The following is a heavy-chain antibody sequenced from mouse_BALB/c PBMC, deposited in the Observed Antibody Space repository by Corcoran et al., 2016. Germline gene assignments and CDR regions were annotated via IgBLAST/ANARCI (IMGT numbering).Heavy chain of an antibody. CDR1: GYSITSGYS. D-gene: IGHD2-4*01. V-gene: IGHV3-6*02. J-gene: IGHJ3*01. Sequence: DVQLQESGPGLVKPSQSLSLTCSVTGYSITSGYSWNWIRQFPGNKLEWMGYISYDGSNNYNPSLKNRISITRDTSKNQFFLKLNSVTTEDTATYYCASDGSYDSSAWFAYWGQGTLVTVSA. CDR3: ASDGSYDSSAWFAY. CDR2: ISYDGSN.